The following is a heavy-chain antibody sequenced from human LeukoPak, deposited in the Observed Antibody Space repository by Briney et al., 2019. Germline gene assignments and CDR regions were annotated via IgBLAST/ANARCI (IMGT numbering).Heavy chain of an antibody. D-gene: IGHD6-19*01. CDR3: ARGGWYGLYYFDY. CDR1: GFTVSSNE. V-gene: IGHV3-21*01. Sequence: PGGSLRLSCAASGFTVSSNEMSWVRQAPGKGLEWVSSISSSSYIYYADSVKGRFTISRDNAKNSLYLQMNSLRAEDTAVYYCARGGWYGLYYFDYWGQGTLVTVSS. CDR2: ISSSSYI. J-gene: IGHJ4*02.